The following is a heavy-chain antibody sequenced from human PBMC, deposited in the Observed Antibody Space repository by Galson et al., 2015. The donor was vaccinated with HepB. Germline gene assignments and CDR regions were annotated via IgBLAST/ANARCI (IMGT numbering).Heavy chain of an antibody. J-gene: IGHJ1*01. Sequence: SLRLSCAASGLTFTNYAMSWVRQAPGKGLEWVSGIYPDGHITYYADSVKGRFTISRDDSKNTVYMQMNSVRVEDTAVYFCAKDFCRADNCDPIDFQNWGQGTLVTVSS. CDR2: IYPDGHIT. CDR3: AKDFCRADNCDPIDFQN. V-gene: IGHV3-23*01. CDR1: GLTFTNYA. D-gene: IGHD2-15*01.